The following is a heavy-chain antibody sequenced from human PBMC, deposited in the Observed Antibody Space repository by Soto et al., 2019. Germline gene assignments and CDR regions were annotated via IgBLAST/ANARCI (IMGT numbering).Heavy chain of an antibody. D-gene: IGHD5-12*01. Sequence: QAQLQESGPGLVRPSETLSLTCTVSDVPIGGSYHYWGWIRQPPGKGLEWIGNIDLGGTKYYSPSLKSRLTMSLDTSKKLLSLELTSVTATDTAVYYCALYQRGYSGGSPFHPWGQGTLVTVSS. CDR2: IDLGGTK. V-gene: IGHV4-39*01. J-gene: IGHJ5*02. CDR3: ALYQRGYSGGSPFHP. CDR1: DVPIGGSYHY.